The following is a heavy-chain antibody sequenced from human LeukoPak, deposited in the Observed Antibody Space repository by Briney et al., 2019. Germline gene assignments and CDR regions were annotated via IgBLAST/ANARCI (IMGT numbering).Heavy chain of an antibody. Sequence: GASVKVSCKASGYTFTSYDINWVRQATGQGLEWMGWMNPNSGNTGYAQKFQGRVTMTRNTSISTAYMELSSLRSEDTAVYYCARHWQEGQYYDFWSGWTNWFDPWGQGTLVTVSS. J-gene: IGHJ5*02. CDR3: ARHWQEGQYYDFWSGWTNWFDP. D-gene: IGHD3-3*01. V-gene: IGHV1-8*01. CDR2: MNPNSGNT. CDR1: GYTFTSYD.